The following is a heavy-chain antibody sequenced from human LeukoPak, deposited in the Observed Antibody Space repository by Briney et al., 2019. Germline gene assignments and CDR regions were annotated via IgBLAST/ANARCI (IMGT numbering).Heavy chain of an antibody. J-gene: IGHJ4*02. CDR1: GFTVSSNY. Sequence: GGSLRLSCAASGFTVSSNYMSWVRQAPGKGLEWVSVIYSGGSTYYADSVKGRFTISRDNSKNTLYLQMNSLRAEDTAVYCCARVHNLAVADVDYFDYWGQGTLVTVSS. V-gene: IGHV3-53*01. CDR3: ARVHNLAVADVDYFDY. CDR2: IYSGGST. D-gene: IGHD6-19*01.